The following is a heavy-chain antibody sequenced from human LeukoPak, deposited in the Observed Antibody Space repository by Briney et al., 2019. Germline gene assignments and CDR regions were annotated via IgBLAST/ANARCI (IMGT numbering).Heavy chain of an antibody. CDR3: RRGRAVVVTNYMDV. D-gene: IGHD2-21*02. CDR1: GVDIGDHS. Sequence: GGSLRLSRRGSGVDIGDHSVASVRQAPGKGLEWVGLIKSNLHGGETFYAASVAGRFTISRDDFISSAFLLIARVEIEETRVCICRRGRAVVVTNYMDVWGRGTTVTVSS. V-gene: IGHV3-49*04. J-gene: IGHJ6*03. CDR2: IKSNLHGGET.